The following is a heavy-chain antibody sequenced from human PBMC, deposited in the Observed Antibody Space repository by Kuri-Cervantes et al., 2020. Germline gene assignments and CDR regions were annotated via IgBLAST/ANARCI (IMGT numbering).Heavy chain of an antibody. CDR1: GGSISSYY. V-gene: IGHV4-59*01. CDR2: IHYSGST. D-gene: IGHD3-9*01. J-gene: IGHJ6*03. Sequence: SETLSLTCSVSGGSISSYYWSWIRQPPGKGLEWIGYIHYSGSTNNSPSLKSRLTISVDTSKNQFSLKPNSVTAADTAVYYCAGSLRSFDDYYYMDVWGQGTTVTVSS. CDR3: AGSLRSFDDYYYMDV.